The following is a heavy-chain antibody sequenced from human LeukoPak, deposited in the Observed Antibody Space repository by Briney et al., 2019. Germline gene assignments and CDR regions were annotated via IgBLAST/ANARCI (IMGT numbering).Heavy chain of an antibody. CDR2: INNHGSAT. CDR1: GFTFSSYW. J-gene: IGHJ4*02. D-gene: IGHD3-22*01. CDR3: ARSAFYGGTGYYYDY. Sequence: PGGSLRLSCAASGFTFSSYWMHWVRQTPEKGLVWVSRINNHGSATNYADSVKGRFTVSRDNAQNTLYLQMSSPRAEDTAVYYCARSAFYGGTGYYYDYWGQGALVTVSS. V-gene: IGHV3-74*01.